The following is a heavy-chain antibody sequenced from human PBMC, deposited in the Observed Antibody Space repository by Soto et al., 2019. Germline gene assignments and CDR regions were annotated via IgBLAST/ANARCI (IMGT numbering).Heavy chain of an antibody. J-gene: IGHJ4*02. V-gene: IGHV3-53*01. D-gene: IGHD3-9*01. Sequence: EVQLVESGGGLIQPGGSLRLSCAASGFTVSSNYMSWVRQAPGKGLEWVSVLYSGGYTYYADSVKGRFTIYRDNSKDTLYLQMDSLRAEDTAIYYCARGGYFRLLNYCGQGTLVTVSS. CDR1: GFTVSSNY. CDR3: ARGGYFRLLNY. CDR2: LYSGGYT.